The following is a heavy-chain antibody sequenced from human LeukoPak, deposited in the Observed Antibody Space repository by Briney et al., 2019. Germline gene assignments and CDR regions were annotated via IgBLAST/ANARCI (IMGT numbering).Heavy chain of an antibody. CDR3: ARALKRTRIVWGSYRSDAFDI. CDR1: GGSISSGDYY. J-gene: IGHJ3*02. Sequence: PSETLSLTCTVSGGSISSGDYYWSWIRQPPGKGLEWIGYIYYGGSTYYNPSLKSRVTISVDTSKNQFSLKLSSVTAADTAVYYCARALKRTRIVWGSYRSDAFDIWGQGTMVTVSS. D-gene: IGHD3-16*02. V-gene: IGHV4-30-4*01. CDR2: IYYGGST.